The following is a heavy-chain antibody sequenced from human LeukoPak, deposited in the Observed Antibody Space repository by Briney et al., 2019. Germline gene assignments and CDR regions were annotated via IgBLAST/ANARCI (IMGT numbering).Heavy chain of an antibody. CDR1: GFTFDDYA. CDR3: AKDSGVGGSIPGYMDV. D-gene: IGHD2-15*01. J-gene: IGHJ6*03. Sequence: PGGSLRLSCAASGFTFDDYAMHWVRQAPGKGLEWVSLISWDGGSTYYADSVKGRFTISRDNSKNSLYLQMNSLRAEDTALYYCAKDSGVGGSIPGYMDVWGKGTTVTVSS. V-gene: IGHV3-43D*03. CDR2: ISWDGGST.